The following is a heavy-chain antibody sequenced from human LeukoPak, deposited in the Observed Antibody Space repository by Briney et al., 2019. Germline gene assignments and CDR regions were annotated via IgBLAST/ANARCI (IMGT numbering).Heavy chain of an antibody. CDR1: GFTLRTDR. D-gene: IGHD4-17*01. J-gene: IGHJ4*02. V-gene: IGHV3-48*02. CDR2: ISSSSSTI. CDR3: ARDVGPTVQPTPVDF. Sequence: GCALRPSCAPNGFTLRTDRMMWVGQAPRKRLEWVSYISSSSSTIYYADSVKGRFTISRDNAKNSLYLHMNSLRDEDTAVYYCARDVGPTVQPTPVDFWGQGTLVTVSS.